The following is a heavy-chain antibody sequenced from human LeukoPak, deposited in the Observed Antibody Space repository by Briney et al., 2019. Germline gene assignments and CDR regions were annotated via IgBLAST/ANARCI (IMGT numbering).Heavy chain of an antibody. CDR3: AKWSGRGVVPAAIDY. D-gene: IGHD2-2*01. V-gene: IGHV3-30*18. CDR1: GFTFSSYG. Sequence: GGSLRLSCAASGFTFSSYGMHWVRQAPGKGLEWVAVISYDGSNKYYADSVKGRFTISRDNSKNTPYLQMNSLRAEDTAVYYCAKWSGRGVVPAAIDYWGQGTLVTVSS. CDR2: ISYDGSNK. J-gene: IGHJ4*02.